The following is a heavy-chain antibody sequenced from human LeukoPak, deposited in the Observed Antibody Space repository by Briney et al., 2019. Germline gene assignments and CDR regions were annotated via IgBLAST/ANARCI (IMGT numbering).Heavy chain of an antibody. D-gene: IGHD3-3*01. J-gene: IGHJ4*02. CDR3: ARDMEFWSGSDY. V-gene: IGHV3-7*01. CDR2: IKGDGSDK. Sequence: PGGSLRLSCAASGFTFSDYWISWIRQAPGKGLEWVANIKGDGSDKYYVDSVKGRFTISRDNAKNSLYLQMNSLSAEDTAVYYCARDMEFWSGSDYWGQGTLVTVSS. CDR1: GFTFSDYW.